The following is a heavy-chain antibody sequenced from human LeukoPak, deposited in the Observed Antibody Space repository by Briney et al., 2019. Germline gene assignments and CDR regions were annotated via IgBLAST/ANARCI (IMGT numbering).Heavy chain of an antibody. D-gene: IGHD3-22*01. J-gene: IGHJ4*02. V-gene: IGHV3-23*01. CDR2: ISGSGGST. Sequence: PGGSLRLSCAASGFTFSSYAMSWVRQAPGKGLEWVSAISGSGGSTYYADSVKGRFTISRDNSKNTLYLQMNSLRAKDTAVYYCAKDKSGYYDSSGYFHYWGQGTLVTVSS. CDR3: AKDKSGYYDSSGYFHY. CDR1: GFTFSSYA.